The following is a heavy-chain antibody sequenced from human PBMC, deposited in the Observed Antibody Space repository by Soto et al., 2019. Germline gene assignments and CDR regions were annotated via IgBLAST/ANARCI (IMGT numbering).Heavy chain of an antibody. V-gene: IGHV3-30*18. CDR2: ISYEGSEK. CDR3: VKDKGAAAGVDY. Sequence: QVHLVESGGGVVQPGRSLRLSCAASGFTFSNNGMHWVRQAPGKGLEWMGVISYEGSEKYYAGSVKGRFTISRDNSQNTLYLQMDTLRAEDTAIYYCVKDKGAAAGVDYWGQGILVTVSS. J-gene: IGHJ4*02. CDR1: GFTFSNNG. D-gene: IGHD6-13*01.